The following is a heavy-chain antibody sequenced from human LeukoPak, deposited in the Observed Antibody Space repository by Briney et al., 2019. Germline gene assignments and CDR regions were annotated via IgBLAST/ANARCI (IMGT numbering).Heavy chain of an antibody. Sequence: VASVKVSCKASGYTFTGYYMHWVRQAPGQGLEWMGWMNPNSGNTGYAQKFQGRVTMTRNTSISTAYMELSSLRSEDTAVYYCARGYYYGSGSYYTRRDYMDVWGKGTTVTISS. CDR1: GYTFTGYY. CDR3: ARGYYYGSGSYYTRRDYMDV. J-gene: IGHJ6*03. D-gene: IGHD3-10*01. CDR2: MNPNSGNT. V-gene: IGHV1-8*02.